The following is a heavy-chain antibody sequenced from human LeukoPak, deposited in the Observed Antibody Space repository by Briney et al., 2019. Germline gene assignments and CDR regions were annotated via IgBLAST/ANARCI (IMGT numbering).Heavy chain of an antibody. CDR3: AKDSAAPGTTDYFDY. D-gene: IGHD2-2*01. V-gene: IGHV3-23*01. CDR1: RFTFNSYA. CDR2: ISGSGGST. Sequence: GGSLRLSCAASRFTFNSYAMSWVRQAPGKGLEWVSAISGSGGSTYYADSVKGRFTISRDNSENTLYLQMNSLRAEDTAIYYCAKDSAAPGTTDYFDYWGQGTLVTVSS. J-gene: IGHJ4*02.